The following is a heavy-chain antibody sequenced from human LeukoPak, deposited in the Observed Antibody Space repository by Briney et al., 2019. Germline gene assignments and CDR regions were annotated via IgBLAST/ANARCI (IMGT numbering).Heavy chain of an antibody. D-gene: IGHD3-22*01. CDR2: ISSSSSYI. V-gene: IGHV3-21*01. Sequence: PGGPLRLSCAASGFALNNFAMSWVRQAPGKGLEWVSSISSSSSYIYYADSVKGRFTISRDNALTSLYLQMNSLKAEHTAVYYCARAIAYFDSSSSAYYFDYWGQGTLVTVSS. CDR3: ARAIAYFDSSSSAYYFDY. J-gene: IGHJ4*02. CDR1: GFALNNFA.